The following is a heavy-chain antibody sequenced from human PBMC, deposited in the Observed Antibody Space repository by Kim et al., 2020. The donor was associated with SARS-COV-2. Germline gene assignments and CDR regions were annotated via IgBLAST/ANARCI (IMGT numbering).Heavy chain of an antibody. CDR3: ARGEGYDYLDY. Sequence: TNYNPSLKRRVTISVDTSKNQFSLKLSSVTAAETAVYYCARGEGYDYLDYWGQGTLVTVSS. V-gene: IGHV4-34*01. D-gene: IGHD5-12*01. CDR2: T. J-gene: IGHJ4*02.